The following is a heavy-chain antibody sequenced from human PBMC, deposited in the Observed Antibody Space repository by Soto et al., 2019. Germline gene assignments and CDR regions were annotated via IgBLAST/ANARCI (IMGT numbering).Heavy chain of an antibody. J-gene: IGHJ5*02. D-gene: IGHD2-8*01. Sequence: SLRLSCASSGFTFSSYGMHWVRQAPGKGLEWVEVISYYGSNKYHADSVKGRFTFYRDNSKKTLYLQMNSLRAEDTAVYYCAKGNGKWTNWFDXWGQGTLVTVSX. V-gene: IGHV3-30*18. CDR2: ISYYGSNK. CDR1: GFTFSSYG. CDR3: AKGNGKWTNWFDX.